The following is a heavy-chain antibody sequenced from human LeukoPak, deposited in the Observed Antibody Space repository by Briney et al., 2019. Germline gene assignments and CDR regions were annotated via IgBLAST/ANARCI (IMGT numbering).Heavy chain of an antibody. D-gene: IGHD6-13*01. CDR3: ARAISAADPYYFDY. CDR2: IYHSGST. V-gene: IGHV4-4*02. J-gene: IGHJ4*02. Sequence: SETLSLTCAVSGGSISSSNWWSWVRQPPGKGLEWIGEIYHSGSTNYNPSLKSRVTISVDKSKNQFSLKLSSVTAADTAIYYCARAISAADPYYFDYWGQGTLVTVSS. CDR1: GGSISSSNW.